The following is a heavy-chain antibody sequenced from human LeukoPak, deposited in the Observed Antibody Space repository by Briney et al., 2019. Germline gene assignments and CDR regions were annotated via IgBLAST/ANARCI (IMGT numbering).Heavy chain of an antibody. V-gene: IGHV3-23*01. J-gene: IGHJ4*02. Sequence: GGSLRLSCAASGFTFSSYAMSWVRQAPGKGLEWVSAISGSGGSTYYADSVKGRFTTSRDNSKNTLYLQMNSLRAEDTAVYYCAKSGRVFDTSGYYWFPNWGQGILVTVSS. CDR2: ISGSGGST. CDR3: AKSGRVFDTSGYYWFPN. D-gene: IGHD3-22*01. CDR1: GFTFSSYA.